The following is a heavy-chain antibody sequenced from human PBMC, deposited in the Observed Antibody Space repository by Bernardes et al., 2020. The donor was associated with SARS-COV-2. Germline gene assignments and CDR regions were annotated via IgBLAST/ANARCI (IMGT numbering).Heavy chain of an antibody. J-gene: IGHJ4*02. CDR1: GFSLSTSGMC. CDR3: ARIGPGCSGGQCFDY. CDR2: IDWDDDK. Sequence: SGPTLVKPTQTLTLTCTFSGFSLSTSGMCVSWIRQPPGQALEWLARIDWDDDKYYSTSLKTRLTISKDTSKNQVVLTMTNMDPVDTATYYCARIGPGCSGGQCFDYWGQGTLVTVSS. V-gene: IGHV2-70*11. D-gene: IGHD2-15*01.